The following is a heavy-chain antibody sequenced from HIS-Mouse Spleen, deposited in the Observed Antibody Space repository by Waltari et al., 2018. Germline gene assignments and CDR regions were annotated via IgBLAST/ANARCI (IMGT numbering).Heavy chain of an antibody. J-gene: IGHJ2*01. V-gene: IGHV4-39*07. CDR2: IYYSGST. Sequence: QLQLQESGPGLVKPSETLSLTCTVSGGSIRSSSYYLGWIRQPPGQGLEWIGSIYYSGSTYYNPSLKSRVTISVDTSKNQFSLKLSSVTAADTAVYYCAREIPYSSSWYDWYFDLWGRGTLVTVSS. CDR1: GGSIRSSSYY. D-gene: IGHD6-13*01. CDR3: AREIPYSSSWYDWYFDL.